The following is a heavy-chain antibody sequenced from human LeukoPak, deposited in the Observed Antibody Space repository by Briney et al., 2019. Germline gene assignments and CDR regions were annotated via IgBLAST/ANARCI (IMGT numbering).Heavy chain of an antibody. CDR3: AREGHDYAFDY. CDR1: GYTFTGYY. Sequence: ASVKVSCKASGYTFTGYYMHWVRQAPGQGLEWMGRIIPILGIANYAQKFQGRVTITADKSTSTAYMELSSLRSEDTAVYYCAREGHDYAFDYWGQGTLVTVSS. D-gene: IGHD4-17*01. J-gene: IGHJ4*02. CDR2: IIPILGIA. V-gene: IGHV1-69*04.